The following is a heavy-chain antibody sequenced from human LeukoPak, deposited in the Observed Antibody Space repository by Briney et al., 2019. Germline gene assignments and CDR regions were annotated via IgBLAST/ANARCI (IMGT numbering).Heavy chain of an antibody. CDR1: GFTFSSNW. CDR3: ARGSGWLFDY. V-gene: IGHV3-7*01. CDR2: IKQDGSEK. D-gene: IGHD6-19*01. J-gene: IGHJ4*02. Sequence: PGGSLRLSCAASGFTFSSNWMNWVRQAPGKGLEWVANIKQDGSEKYYVDSVKGRFTISRDNAKNSLYLQMNSLRTEDTAVYYCARGSGWLFDYWGQGTLVTVSS.